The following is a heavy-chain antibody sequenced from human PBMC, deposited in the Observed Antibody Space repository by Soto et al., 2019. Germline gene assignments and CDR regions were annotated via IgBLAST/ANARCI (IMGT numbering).Heavy chain of an antibody. D-gene: IGHD3-22*01. CDR3: AREGYYYDSRGYYFFDY. CDR2: ISGSSTTM. V-gene: IGHV3-48*02. CDR1: GFTFSSYS. J-gene: IGHJ4*02. Sequence: GGSLRLSCAASGFTFSSYSMNWVRQAPGKGLEWVSYISGSSTTMYYADSVKGRFTISRDNAKNSLYMQMNSLRDEDTAVYYCAREGYYYDSRGYYFFDYWGQGT.